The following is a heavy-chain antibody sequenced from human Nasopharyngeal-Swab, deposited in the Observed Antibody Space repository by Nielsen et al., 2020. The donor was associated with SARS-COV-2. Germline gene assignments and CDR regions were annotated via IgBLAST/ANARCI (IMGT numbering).Heavy chain of an antibody. D-gene: IGHD1-26*01. V-gene: IGHV3-49*01. CDR3: ARSVGSFYGQGAFDI. CDR1: GFPFSSFA. Sequence: GGSLRLSCVASGFPFSSFAMSWFRQAPGKGLEWVGFIRSKTYGGAPEYAASVKGRFTISRDGAESIAYLQMNSLETEDTGVYYCARSVGSFYGQGAFDIWGQGTMVTVSS. CDR2: IRSKTYGGAP. J-gene: IGHJ3*02.